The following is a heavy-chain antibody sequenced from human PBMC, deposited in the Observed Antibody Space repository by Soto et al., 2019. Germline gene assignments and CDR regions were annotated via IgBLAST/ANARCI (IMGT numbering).Heavy chain of an antibody. D-gene: IGHD1-1*01. J-gene: IGHJ4*02. Sequence: HVRLVESGGDLVKPGGSLRLSCVGSGFIFGDYAMGWIRQAPGKVLEWISYISLSGYVTFDADSVKGRFTFSRDNAKNSIYVEMNSLTPGDTAVYYCVRWWNGFDYWGQGTLVTVSS. V-gene: IGHV3-11*01. CDR1: GFIFGDYA. CDR2: ISLSGYVT. CDR3: VRWWNGFDY.